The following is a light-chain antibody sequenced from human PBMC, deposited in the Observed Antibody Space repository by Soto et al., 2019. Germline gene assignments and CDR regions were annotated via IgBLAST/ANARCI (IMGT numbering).Light chain of an antibody. Sequence: EILLTQSPATLSLSPGERATLSCRASQSVSIHLAWYKQKPGQAPRLLIYDTSTRATGIPARFSGSGSGTEFTLTISSMESEDFAVYYCQQYDYWPKFGHGTKVDIK. CDR1: QSVSIH. J-gene: IGKJ1*01. CDR2: DTS. CDR3: QQYDYWPK. V-gene: IGKV3-15*01.